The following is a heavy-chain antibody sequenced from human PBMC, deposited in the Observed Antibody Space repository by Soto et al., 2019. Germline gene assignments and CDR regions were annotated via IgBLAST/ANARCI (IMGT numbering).Heavy chain of an antibody. J-gene: IGHJ6*02. CDR3: AGGPARVGPAGDHYYGMDV. CDR1: GGTFSTYA. V-gene: IGHV1-69*01. D-gene: IGHD1-26*01. Sequence: QVQLVQSGAEMKKPGSSVKVSCQASGGTFSTYAIAWVRQAPGQGLEWMGGIIPVFGEANYAQKFQGRVTITADESTRTAYMEVNSLGFEDTALFYCAGGPARVGPAGDHYYGMDVWGQGTTVTVSS. CDR2: IIPVFGEA.